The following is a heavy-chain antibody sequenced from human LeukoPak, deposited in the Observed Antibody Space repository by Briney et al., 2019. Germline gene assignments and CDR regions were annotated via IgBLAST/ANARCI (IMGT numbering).Heavy chain of an antibody. CDR1: GFTFSRYW. Sequence: GGSLRLSCAASGFTFSRYWMTWVRQAPGKGLEWVANIKEEGSENSYVESVKGRFTISRDNAKNSLYLQLNSLRAEDTAVYFCARQRYSDYWGQGTLVTVSS. V-gene: IGHV3-7*01. J-gene: IGHJ4*02. D-gene: IGHD1-1*01. CDR2: IKEEGSEN. CDR3: ARQRYSDY.